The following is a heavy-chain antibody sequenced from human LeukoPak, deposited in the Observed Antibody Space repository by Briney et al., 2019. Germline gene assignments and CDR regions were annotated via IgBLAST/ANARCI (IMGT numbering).Heavy chain of an antibody. Sequence: KPSETLSLTCTVSGGSISSYYWSWIRQPAGKGLEWIGRIYTSGSTNYNPSLKSRVTMLVDTSKNQFSLKLSSVTAADTAVYYCAREYCSGGSCYYYYYMDVWGKGTTVTVSS. J-gene: IGHJ6*03. D-gene: IGHD2-15*01. CDR1: GGSISSYY. CDR3: AREYCSGGSCYYYYYMDV. V-gene: IGHV4-4*07. CDR2: IYTSGST.